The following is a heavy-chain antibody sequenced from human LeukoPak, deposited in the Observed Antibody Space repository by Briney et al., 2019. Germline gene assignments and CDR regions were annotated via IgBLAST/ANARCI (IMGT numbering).Heavy chain of an antibody. CDR2: IHSTGTT. V-gene: IGHV4-4*08. CDR1: GASISRHY. Sequence: PSETLSLTCFVSGASISRHYWTWLRHTPGQGLHWIGYIHSTGTTNYNPSLKSRVTMSLDTSKNQFSLRLNSLAAADTAVYYCARSEYVWGGYRLDFWGQGALVTVSS. CDR3: ARSEYVWGGYRLDF. J-gene: IGHJ4*02. D-gene: IGHD3-16*02.